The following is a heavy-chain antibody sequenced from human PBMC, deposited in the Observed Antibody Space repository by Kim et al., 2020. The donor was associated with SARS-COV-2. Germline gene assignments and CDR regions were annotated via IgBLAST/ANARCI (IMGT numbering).Heavy chain of an antibody. J-gene: IGHJ6*02. Sequence: SVKVSCKASGGTFSSYAISWVRQAPGQGLEWMGGIIPIFGTANYAQKFQGRVTITADESTSTTYMELSSLRSEDTAVYYCARGGSSSWPDYYYYGMDVWGQGTTVTVSS. CDR3: ARGGSSSWPDYYYYGMDV. CDR1: GGTFSSYA. D-gene: IGHD6-13*01. V-gene: IGHV1-69*13. CDR2: IIPIFGTA.